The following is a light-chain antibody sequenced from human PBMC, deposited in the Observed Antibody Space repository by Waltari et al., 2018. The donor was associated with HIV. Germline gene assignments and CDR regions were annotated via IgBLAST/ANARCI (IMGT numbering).Light chain of an antibody. J-gene: IGLJ3*02. V-gene: IGLV2-14*01. CDR2: EVT. CDR3: CSFTSTSTLHWV. Sequence: QSALTQPASLSGSPGQSTTISCPGTSSDVGDYYHVSWYQRHPDKAPKLIIYEVTTRPSGVSDRFSGSKSGNTASLTISGLQAEDEADYFCCSFTSTSTLHWVFGGGTKLTVL. CDR1: SSDVGDYYH.